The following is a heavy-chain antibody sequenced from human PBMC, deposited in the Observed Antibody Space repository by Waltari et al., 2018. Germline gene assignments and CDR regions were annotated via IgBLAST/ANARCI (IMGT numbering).Heavy chain of an antibody. J-gene: IGHJ4*02. V-gene: IGHV1-69*13. D-gene: IGHD6-13*01. CDR1: GGTFRRAG. Sequence: QGQLVQSGAEVKKPGSSGKVSCKGAGGTFRRAGISGGRQAPGQGLEWMGGIIPIFGTANYAQKFHGIVTITADESTSTAYMELSSLRSEDTAVYYCAASQQLANHFYYWGQGTLVTVSS. CDR3: AASQQLANHFYY. CDR2: IIPIFGTA.